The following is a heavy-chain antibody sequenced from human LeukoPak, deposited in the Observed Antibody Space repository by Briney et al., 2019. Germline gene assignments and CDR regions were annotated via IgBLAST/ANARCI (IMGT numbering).Heavy chain of an antibody. Sequence: GGSLRLSCAASGFTFSSYGMHWVRQAPGKGLEWVAVIWYDGSNKYYADSVKGRFTISRDNSKNTLYLQMNSLRAEDTAVYYCARDSAWIQLWPEYYFDYWGQGTLVTVSS. D-gene: IGHD5-18*01. V-gene: IGHV3-33*01. CDR1: GFTFSSYG. J-gene: IGHJ4*02. CDR2: IWYDGSNK. CDR3: ARDSAWIQLWPEYYFDY.